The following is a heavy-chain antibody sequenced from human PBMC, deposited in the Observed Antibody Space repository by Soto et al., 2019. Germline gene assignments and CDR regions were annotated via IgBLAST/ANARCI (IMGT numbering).Heavy chain of an antibody. Sequence: PGGSLRLSCAASGFTLNKFDMHWVRQAPGKGLQWVAVTSYDGNKKYYAASVKGRFTISRDNSNNTLYLQMNNLRDDDTAVYYCARDLEVLSGYDYFDYWGQGTLVTVSS. D-gene: IGHD5-12*01. J-gene: IGHJ4*02. CDR3: ARDLEVLSGYDYFDY. CDR1: GFTLNKFD. CDR2: TSYDGNKK. V-gene: IGHV3-30-3*01.